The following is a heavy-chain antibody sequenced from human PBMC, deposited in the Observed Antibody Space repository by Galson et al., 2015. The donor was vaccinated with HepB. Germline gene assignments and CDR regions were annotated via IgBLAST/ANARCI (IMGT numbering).Heavy chain of an antibody. V-gene: IGHV3-11*01. J-gene: IGHJ5*02. D-gene: IGHD3-10*01. Sequence: SLRLSCAASGFTFSDYYMSWIRQAPGKGLEWVSYISSSGSTIYYADSVKGRFTISRDNAKNSLYLQMNSLRAKDTAVYYCARDYYGSGSYSSPFDPWGQGTLVTVSS. CDR1: GFTFSDYY. CDR3: ARDYYGSGSYSSPFDP. CDR2: ISSSGSTI.